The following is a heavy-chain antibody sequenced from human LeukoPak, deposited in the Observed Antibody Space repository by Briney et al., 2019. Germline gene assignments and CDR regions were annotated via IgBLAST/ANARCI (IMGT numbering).Heavy chain of an antibody. D-gene: IGHD3-22*01. Sequence: PGGSLRLSCAASGFTFSTYWMSWVRQAPGKGLEWVANIKQDGSEKYYVDSVRGRFTISRDNSKNTLYFQMNSLRVEDTAVYFCARDCSASSSDYYPLGYWGQGTLVTVSS. CDR2: IKQDGSEK. CDR3: ARDCSASSSDYYPLGY. V-gene: IGHV3-7*01. J-gene: IGHJ4*02. CDR1: GFTFSTYW.